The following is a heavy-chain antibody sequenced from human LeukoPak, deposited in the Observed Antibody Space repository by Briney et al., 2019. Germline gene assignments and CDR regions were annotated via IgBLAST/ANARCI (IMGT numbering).Heavy chain of an antibody. J-gene: IGHJ1*01. CDR1: GCTSSDYY. V-gene: IGHV1-2*02. Sequence: GASVKVSCKASGCTSSDYYIHWVRQAPGEGLEWVGWVFPRSGDTYYSQRFHGRVAMTTDTSINTAYMELSRLKSDDTGVYFCARPPRDLVSAAPFPFWGQGTLVTVSS. CDR3: ARPPRDLVSAAPFPF. D-gene: IGHD5/OR15-5a*01. CDR2: VFPRSGDT.